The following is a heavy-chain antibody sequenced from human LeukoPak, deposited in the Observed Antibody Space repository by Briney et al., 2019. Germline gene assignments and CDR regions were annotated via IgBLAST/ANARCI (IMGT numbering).Heavy chain of an antibody. CDR2: ISSSTYTI. Sequence: GGSLRLSCAASGFTFSSYSMNWVRQAPGKGLEWISYISSSTYTICYADSVKGRFTISRDNAENSLYLQVNSLRAEDTAVYYCARDTQYCSSSSCYGWNYHIDVWGKGTTVTVSS. CDR1: GFTFSSYS. V-gene: IGHV3-48*01. J-gene: IGHJ6*03. D-gene: IGHD2-2*01. CDR3: ARDTQYCSSSSCYGWNYHIDV.